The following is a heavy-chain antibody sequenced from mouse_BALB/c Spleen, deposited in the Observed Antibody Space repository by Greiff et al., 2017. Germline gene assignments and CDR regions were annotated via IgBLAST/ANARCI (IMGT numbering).Heavy chain of an antibody. V-gene: IGHV3-8*02. CDR2: ISYSGST. CDR3: ARCMITTVYYYAMDY. Sequence: VQLQQSGPSLVKPSQTLSLTCSVTGDSITSGYWNWIRKFPGNKLEYMGYISYSGSTYYNPSLKSRISITRDTSKNQYYLQLNSVTTEDTATYYCARCMITTVYYYAMDYWGQGTSVTVSS. J-gene: IGHJ4*01. CDR1: GDSITSGY. D-gene: IGHD2-4*01.